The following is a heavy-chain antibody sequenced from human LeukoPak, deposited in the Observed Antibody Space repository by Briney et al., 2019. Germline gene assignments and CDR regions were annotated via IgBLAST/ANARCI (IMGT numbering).Heavy chain of an antibody. J-gene: IGHJ4*02. D-gene: IGHD5-24*01. Sequence: SETLSLTCTVSGYSISSGYYWGWIRQPPGKGLEWIGSIYHSGSTYYNPSLKSRVTISVDTSKNQFSLKLSSVTAADTAVYYCARVRSEMATHLDYWGQGTLVTVSS. CDR1: GYSISSGYY. CDR3: ARVRSEMATHLDY. CDR2: IYHSGST. V-gene: IGHV4-38-2*02.